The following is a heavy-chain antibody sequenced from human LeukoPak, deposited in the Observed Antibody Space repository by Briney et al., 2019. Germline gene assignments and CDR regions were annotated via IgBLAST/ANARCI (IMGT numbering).Heavy chain of an antibody. D-gene: IGHD3-10*02. J-gene: IGHJ6*04. Sequence: GGSLRLSCAASGFIFSSYEMNWVRQAPGKGLEWVSYISSSCSTIYYADSLNGRFPISRDNAKNSLYLQMNSLRGEDTAVYYCAELGITMIGGVWGKGTTVTISS. CDR3: AELGITMIGGV. V-gene: IGHV3-48*03. CDR1: GFIFSSYE. CDR2: ISSSCSTI.